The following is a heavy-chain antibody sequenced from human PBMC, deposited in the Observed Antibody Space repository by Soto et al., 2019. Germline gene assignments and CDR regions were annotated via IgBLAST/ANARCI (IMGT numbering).Heavy chain of an antibody. V-gene: IGHV4-59*08. Sequence: SETLSLTCTVSGGSISSYYWSWIRQPPGKGLEWIGYIYYSGSTNYNPSPKSRVTISVDTSKNQFSLKLSSVTAADTAVYYCARHLPGISPPSYWGQGTLVTVSS. D-gene: IGHD1-1*01. CDR1: GGSISSYY. CDR2: IYYSGST. CDR3: ARHLPGISPPSY. J-gene: IGHJ4*02.